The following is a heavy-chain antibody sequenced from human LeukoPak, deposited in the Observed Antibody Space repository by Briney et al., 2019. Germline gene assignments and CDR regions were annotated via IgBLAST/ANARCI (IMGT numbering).Heavy chain of an antibody. CDR3: AKDLIVGSTADAIDI. Sequence: GGSLRLSCAASGSTFSSYDLSWVRQAPGKGLEWVSVISGSGGGTYYADSVKGRFTISRATYKNILYLQMTSLRAEDTARYYCAKDLIVGSTADAIDIWGQGTMVTVTS. J-gene: IGHJ3*02. CDR2: ISGSGGGT. D-gene: IGHD1-26*01. CDR1: GSTFSSYD. V-gene: IGHV3-23*01.